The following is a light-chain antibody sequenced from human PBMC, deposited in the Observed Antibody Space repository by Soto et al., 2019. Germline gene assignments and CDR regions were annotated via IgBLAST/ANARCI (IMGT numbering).Light chain of an antibody. V-gene: IGLV2-23*02. CDR3: CSYASGSTYV. CDR2: EVS. J-gene: IGLJ1*01. CDR1: NRDVGNYNL. Sequence: SVLTQPASLSGAPWQSITISCHGNNRDVGNYNLVSWYQQHPGKGPKFMIYEVSKRPSGVSDRFSGSKSGNTASLTISGLQADDEADYYCCSYASGSTYVFGTGTKVTVL.